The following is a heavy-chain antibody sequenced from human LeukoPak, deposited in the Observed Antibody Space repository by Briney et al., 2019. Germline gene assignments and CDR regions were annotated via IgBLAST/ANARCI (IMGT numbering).Heavy chain of an antibody. D-gene: IGHD6-19*01. V-gene: IGHV4-59*08. CDR2: MYYSGST. Sequence: PSETLSLTCTVSGGSISGYYWSWIRQPPGKGLEWIGYMYYSGSTNYNPSLKSRVTISVDTSKTQFSLKLSSVTAADTAVYYCARRRYTSGQVDSWGQGTLVTVSS. CDR1: GGSISGYY. J-gene: IGHJ4*02. CDR3: ARRRYTSGQVDS.